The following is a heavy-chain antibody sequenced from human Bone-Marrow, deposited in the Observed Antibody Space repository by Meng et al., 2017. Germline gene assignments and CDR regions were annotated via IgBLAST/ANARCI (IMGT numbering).Heavy chain of an antibody. D-gene: IGHD1-26*01. CDR2: ISYDGSNK. CDR3: ARGGKVGALYWYFDL. J-gene: IGHJ2*01. V-gene: IGHV3-30*01. CDR1: GFTFSSYA. Sequence: GGSLRLSCAASGFTFSSYAMHWVRQAPGKGLEWVAVISYDGSNKYYADSVKGRFTISRDNSKNTLYLQMNSLRAEDTAVYYCARGGKVGALYWYFDLWGHGTLVTVSS.